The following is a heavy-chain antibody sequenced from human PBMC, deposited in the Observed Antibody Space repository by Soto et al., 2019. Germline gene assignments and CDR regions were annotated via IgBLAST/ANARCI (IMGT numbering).Heavy chain of an antibody. CDR1: GGSISSSSYY. CDR3: AGGHSDGYGFFDP. D-gene: IGHD5-18*01. J-gene: IGHJ5*02. CDR2: SYYSGST. Sequence: SETLSLTCTVSGGSISSSSYYWGWIRQPPGKGLEWIGSSYYSGSTYYNPSLKSRVTISVDTSKNQFSLKLSSVTAADTAVYYCAGGHSDGYGFFDPWGQGTLVT. V-gene: IGHV4-39*01.